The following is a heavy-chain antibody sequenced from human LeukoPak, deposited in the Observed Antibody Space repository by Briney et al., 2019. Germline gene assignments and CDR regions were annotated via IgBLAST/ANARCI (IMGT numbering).Heavy chain of an antibody. V-gene: IGHV3-9*01. CDR1: GFTFDDYA. CDR3: AKDSNGSGSYPLFDY. D-gene: IGHD3-10*01. J-gene: IGHJ4*02. Sequence: GGSLRLSCAASGFTFDDYAMHWVRQAPGKGLEWVSGISWNSGSIGYADSVKGRFTISRDNAKNSLYLQMNSLRAEDTALYYCAKDSNGSGSYPLFDYWGQGTLVTVSS. CDR2: ISWNSGSI.